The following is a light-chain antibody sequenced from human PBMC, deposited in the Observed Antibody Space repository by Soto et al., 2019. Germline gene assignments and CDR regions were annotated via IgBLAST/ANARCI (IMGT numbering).Light chain of an antibody. CDR2: GAS. Sequence: EIVMTQSPATLSVSPWERATLSCRASQSVSSNLAWYQQKPGQAPRLLIYGASTRATGIPARFSGSGSGTEFNLTISSLQSEDFGVYYCQQYGSSEIIFGQGTKVDIK. V-gene: IGKV3-15*01. J-gene: IGKJ1*01. CDR1: QSVSSN. CDR3: QQYGSSEII.